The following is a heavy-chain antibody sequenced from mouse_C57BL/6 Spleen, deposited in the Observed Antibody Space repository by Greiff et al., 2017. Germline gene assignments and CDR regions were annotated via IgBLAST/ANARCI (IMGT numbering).Heavy chain of an antibody. Sequence: VQLQQSGAELVRPGASVKLSCTASGFNIKDDYMHWVKQRPEQGLEWIGWIDPENGDTEYASKFQGKTTITADPSSNTAYLQLSSLTSEDTAVYYCTTPLSNPFAYWGQGTLVTVSA. V-gene: IGHV14-4*01. J-gene: IGHJ3*01. CDR1: GFNIKDDY. CDR3: TTPLSNPFAY. CDR2: IDPENGDT. D-gene: IGHD2-5*01.